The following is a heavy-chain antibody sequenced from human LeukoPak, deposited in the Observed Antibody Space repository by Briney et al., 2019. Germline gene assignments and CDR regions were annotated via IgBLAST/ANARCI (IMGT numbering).Heavy chain of an antibody. J-gene: IGHJ4*02. CDR2: IIHILATA. CDR3: ARDYGSGYPFDY. D-gene: IGHD3-22*01. Sequence: SVKVSSKASGGTFSPYAISWVRQAPGQGVEWMGRIIHILATANYAKKFKGRVTITTDESTSTAYMELSSLRSEDTAVYYCARDYGSGYPFDYWGQGTLVTVSS. CDR1: GGTFSPYA. V-gene: IGHV1-69*11.